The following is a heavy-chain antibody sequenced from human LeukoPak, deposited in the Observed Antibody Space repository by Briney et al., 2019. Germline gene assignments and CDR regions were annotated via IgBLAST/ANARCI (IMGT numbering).Heavy chain of an antibody. J-gene: IGHJ6*03. CDR3: ARGLVGATYYYYYYMDV. D-gene: IGHD1-26*01. Sequence: ASVKVSCKASGYTFTSYDINWVRQAPGQGLEWMGWMNPNSGNTGYAQKFQGRVTITRNTSISTAYMELSSLRSEDTAVYYCARGLVGATYYYYYYMDVWGKGITVTVSS. V-gene: IGHV1-8*03. CDR2: MNPNSGNT. CDR1: GYTFTSYD.